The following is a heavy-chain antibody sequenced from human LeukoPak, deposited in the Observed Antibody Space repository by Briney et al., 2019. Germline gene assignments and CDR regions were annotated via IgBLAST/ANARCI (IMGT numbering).Heavy chain of an antibody. CDR2: MNPNNGNT. CDR3: VRDGEGVAISVNYWFDP. D-gene: IGHD3-10*01. Sequence: GASVKVSCKASGFTFTSYDINWVRQASGQGLEWMGWMNPNNGNTGYAQNFQGRVTMTRDTSISTAYMELRGLRSEDTAVYYCVRDGEGVAISVNYWFDPRGQGTLVTVSS. CDR1: GFTFTSYD. V-gene: IGHV1-8*01. J-gene: IGHJ5*02.